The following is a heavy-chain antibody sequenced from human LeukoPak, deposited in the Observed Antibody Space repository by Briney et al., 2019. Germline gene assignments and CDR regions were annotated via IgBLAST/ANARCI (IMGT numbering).Heavy chain of an antibody. CDR3: AKDHDRAAAGTSDY. J-gene: IGHJ4*02. V-gene: IGHV3-23*01. D-gene: IGHD6-13*01. CDR2: ISGSGGST. Sequence: GGSLRLSCAAYGFTFSSYAMSWVRQAPGKGLEWVSAISGSGGSTYYADSVKGRFTISRDNSKNTLYLQMNSLRAEDTAVYYCAKDHDRAAAGTSDYWGQGTLVTVSS. CDR1: GFTFSSYA.